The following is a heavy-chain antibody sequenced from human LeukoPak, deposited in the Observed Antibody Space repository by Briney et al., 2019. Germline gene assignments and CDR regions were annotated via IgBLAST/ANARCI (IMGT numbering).Heavy chain of an antibody. J-gene: IGHJ4*02. Sequence: PGGSLRLSCAASGFTFSCYEMNWVRQAPGKGLEWVSYVSANGDTIYYADSVRGRFTISRDNAKNSLFLLMNSLRAEDTAVYYCMSAHAGLLDYWGQGTLVTVSS. CDR2: VSANGDTI. CDR1: GFTFSCYE. V-gene: IGHV3-48*03. D-gene: IGHD2-15*01. CDR3: MSAHAGLLDY.